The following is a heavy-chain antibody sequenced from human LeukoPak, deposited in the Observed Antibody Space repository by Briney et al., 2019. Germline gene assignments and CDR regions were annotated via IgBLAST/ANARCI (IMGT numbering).Heavy chain of an antibody. CDR1: GFTFSSYV. V-gene: IGHV3-30*04. Sequence: GGPLRLSCAASGFTFSSYVMHWVRQAPGKGLEWVASISYDGTKKNYADSVKGRFTISRDKSKKTLSLQMNNLRVDDTALYYCVRGDDYGDNGPFYYYHIDVWGKGTRVTVSS. CDR3: VRGDDYGDNGPFYYYHIDV. J-gene: IGHJ6*04. D-gene: IGHD4-17*01. CDR2: ISYDGTKK.